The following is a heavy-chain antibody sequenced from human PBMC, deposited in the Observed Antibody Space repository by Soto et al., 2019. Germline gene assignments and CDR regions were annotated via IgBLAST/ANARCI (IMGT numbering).Heavy chain of an antibody. Sequence: SVKVSCKASGGTFSSYAISWVRQAPGQGLEWMGGIIPIFGTANYAQKFQGGVTITADESTSTAYMELSSLRSEDTAVYYCAGLIGELRGRGWFDPWGQGTLVTVSS. CDR1: GGTFSSYA. V-gene: IGHV1-69*13. J-gene: IGHJ5*02. CDR2: IIPIFGTA. CDR3: AGLIGELRGRGWFDP. D-gene: IGHD1-26*01.